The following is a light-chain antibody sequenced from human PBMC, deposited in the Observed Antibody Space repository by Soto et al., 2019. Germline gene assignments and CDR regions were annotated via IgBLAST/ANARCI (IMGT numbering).Light chain of an antibody. CDR3: LQHNGYPQT. CDR1: QDVRND. J-gene: IGKJ1*01. CDR2: SAS. V-gene: IGKV1-17*01. Sequence: DIQMTQSPSSLSASVGDRVTITCRASQDVRNDLVWFQQKPGKAPRRLIFSASNLQSGVPSRFSGSGSGTAVTLTISSLQPEDFATYSCLQHNGYPQTFGQGTKVEL.